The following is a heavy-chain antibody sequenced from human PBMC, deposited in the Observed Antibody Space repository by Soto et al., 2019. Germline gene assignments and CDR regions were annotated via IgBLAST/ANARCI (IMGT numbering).Heavy chain of an antibody. J-gene: IGHJ3*02. CDR3: ARKSPPFDFWSGYYVSGAFDI. D-gene: IGHD3-3*01. Sequence: SETLSLTCAVYGGSFSGYYWSWIRQPPGKGLEWIGEINHSGSTNYNPSLKSRVTISVDTSKNQFSLKLSSVTAADTAVYYCARKSPPFDFWSGYYVSGAFDIWGQGTMVTVSS. V-gene: IGHV4-34*01. CDR2: INHSGST. CDR1: GGSFSGYY.